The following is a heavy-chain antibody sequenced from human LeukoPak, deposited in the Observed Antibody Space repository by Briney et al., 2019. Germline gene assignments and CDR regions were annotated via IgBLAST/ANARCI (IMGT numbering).Heavy chain of an antibody. CDR3: ARDRGVSSIAAAGNLNWFDP. Sequence: SETLSLTCTVSGGSISSYYWSWIRQPAGKGLEWIGRIYTSGSTNYNPSLKSRVTMSVDTSKNQFSLKLSSVTAADTAVYYCARDRGVSSIAAAGNLNWFDPWGQGTLVTVSS. J-gene: IGHJ5*02. CDR2: IYTSGST. V-gene: IGHV4-4*07. D-gene: IGHD6-13*01. CDR1: GGSISSYY.